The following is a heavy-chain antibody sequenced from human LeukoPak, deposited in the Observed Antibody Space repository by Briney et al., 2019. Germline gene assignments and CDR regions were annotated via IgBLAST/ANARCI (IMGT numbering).Heavy chain of an antibody. CDR1: GFSLRSYW. J-gene: IGHJ4*02. Sequence: GGSLRLSRAASGFSLRSYWMSWIRQAPGKGLEWVANIKQDGSEKYYVDSVTGRFTISRDNAKSSFYLQMDSLRAEDTAIYYCARSGVRLDGSKSGGIDYWGQGTLVTVSS. CDR2: IKQDGSEK. CDR3: ARSGVRLDGSKSGGIDY. D-gene: IGHD3-10*01. V-gene: IGHV3-7*01.